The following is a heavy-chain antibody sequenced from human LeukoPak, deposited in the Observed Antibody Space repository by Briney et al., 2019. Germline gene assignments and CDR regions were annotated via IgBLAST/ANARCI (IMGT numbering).Heavy chain of an antibody. D-gene: IGHD5-24*01. J-gene: IGHJ4*02. CDR1: GFTFSSYA. Sequence: GGSLRPSGSGSGFTFSSYAMSWVRQAPGKGLEWVSGISGSSGSTYYADSVKGRFTIYRDNSKSTLYLQINSLRAEDTAIYYCAKPGNGYNSEIYYFDYWGQGTLVTVSS. CDR3: AKPGNGYNSEIYYFDY. V-gene: IGHV3-23*01. CDR2: ISGSSGST.